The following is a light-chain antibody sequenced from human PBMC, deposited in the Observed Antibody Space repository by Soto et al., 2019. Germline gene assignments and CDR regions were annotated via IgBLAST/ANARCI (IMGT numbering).Light chain of an antibody. Sequence: DLQMTQSPSSLSASVGDRVTITCRASQDITNYLAWFQQKPGKAPKSLIYTASILQSGGPSKFSGSGSGTYFTLTISSLQPEDFATYYCQQYHSYPITFGQGTRLEIK. V-gene: IGKV1-16*02. CDR2: TAS. CDR1: QDITNY. CDR3: QQYHSYPIT. J-gene: IGKJ5*01.